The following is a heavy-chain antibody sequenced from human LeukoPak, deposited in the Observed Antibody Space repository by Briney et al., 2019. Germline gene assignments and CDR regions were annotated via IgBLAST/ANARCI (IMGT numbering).Heavy chain of an antibody. CDR1: GFSFSTYG. Sequence: GGSLRLSCAASGFSFSTYGMNWVRQAPGKGLEWVSYISGNSKTIYYADSVKGRFSISRDNAKNSLYLQMNSLRNEDTAIYYCARALSSTSKASDIWGQGTMVTVSS. CDR3: ARALSSTSKASDI. D-gene: IGHD2-2*01. V-gene: IGHV3-48*02. J-gene: IGHJ3*02. CDR2: ISGNSKTI.